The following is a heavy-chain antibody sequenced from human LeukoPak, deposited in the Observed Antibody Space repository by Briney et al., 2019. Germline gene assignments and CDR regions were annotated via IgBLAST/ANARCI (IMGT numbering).Heavy chain of an antibody. J-gene: IGHJ4*02. CDR2: ISWNSGSI. CDR1: GFTFDDYA. CDR3: AKGTGLLRSHFDY. Sequence: PGGSLRLSCAASGFTFDDYAMHWVRQAPGKGLEWVSGISWNSGSIGYADSVKGRFTISRDNAKNSLYLQMNSLRAEDMALYYCAKGTGLLRSHFDYWGQGTLVTVSS. D-gene: IGHD4-17*01. V-gene: IGHV3-9*03.